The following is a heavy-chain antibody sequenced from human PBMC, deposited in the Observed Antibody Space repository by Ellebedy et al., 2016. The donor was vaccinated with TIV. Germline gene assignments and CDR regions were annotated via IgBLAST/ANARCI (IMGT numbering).Heavy chain of an antibody. D-gene: IGHD1-26*01. CDR1: GGTFSSYA. Sequence: SVKVSCXASGGTFSSYAISWVRQAPGQGLEWMGGIIPIFGTANYAQKFQGRVTITADESTSTAYMELSSLRSEDTAVYYCASSSGSYYSLFDYWGQGTLVTVSS. J-gene: IGHJ4*02. CDR3: ASSSGSYYSLFDY. V-gene: IGHV1-69*13. CDR2: IIPIFGTA.